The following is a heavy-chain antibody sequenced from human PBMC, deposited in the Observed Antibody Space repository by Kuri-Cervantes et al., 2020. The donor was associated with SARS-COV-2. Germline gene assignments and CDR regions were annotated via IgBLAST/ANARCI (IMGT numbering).Heavy chain of an antibody. V-gene: IGHV3-7*01. D-gene: IGHD3-22*01. CDR2: IKQDGSEK. CDR1: GFTFSSYW. Sequence: GGSLRLSCAASGFTFSSYWMSWVRQAPGKGLERVANIKQDGSEKYYADSVKGRFTISRDNSKNTLYLQMNSLRAEDTAVYYCAKDLGGYVGYWGQGTLVTVSS. J-gene: IGHJ4*02. CDR3: AKDLGGYVGY.